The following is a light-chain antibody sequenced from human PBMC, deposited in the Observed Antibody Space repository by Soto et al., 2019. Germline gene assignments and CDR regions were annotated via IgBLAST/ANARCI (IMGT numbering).Light chain of an antibody. CDR2: DAS. Sequence: EIVMTQSPATLSVSLGARAPISCRARQSVSSYLAWYQQKPGQAPRLLIYDASNRATGIPARFSGSGSGTDFTLTISSLEPEDFAVYYCQQRGNWPITFGQGTRLEIK. J-gene: IGKJ5*01. V-gene: IGKV3-11*01. CDR3: QQRGNWPIT. CDR1: QSVSSY.